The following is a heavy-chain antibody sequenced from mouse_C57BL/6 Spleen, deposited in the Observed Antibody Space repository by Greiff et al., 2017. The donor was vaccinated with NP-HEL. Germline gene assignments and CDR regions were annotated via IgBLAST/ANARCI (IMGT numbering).Heavy chain of an antibody. V-gene: IGHV1-82*01. CDR2: IYPGGGDT. CDR3: ATSTMVTGYYFDY. Sequence: VQLQESGPELVKPGASVKISCKASGYAFSSSWMNWVKQRPGKGLEWIGRIYPGGGDTNYNGKFKGKATLTADKSSSTAYMQLSSLTSEDSAVYFCATSTMVTGYYFDYWGQGTTLTVSS. J-gene: IGHJ2*01. D-gene: IGHD2-2*01. CDR1: GYAFSSSW.